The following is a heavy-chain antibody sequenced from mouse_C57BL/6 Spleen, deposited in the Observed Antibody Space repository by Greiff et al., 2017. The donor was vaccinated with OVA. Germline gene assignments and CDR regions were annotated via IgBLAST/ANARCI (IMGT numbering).Heavy chain of an antibody. V-gene: IGHV1-55*01. Sequence: VQLQQPGAELVKPGASVKMSCKASGYTFTSYWITWVKQRPGQGLEWIGDIYPGSGSTNYNEKFKSKATLTVDTSSSTAYMQLSSLTSEDSAVYYWARQHYSNAWFAYWGQGTLVTVSA. CDR3: ARQHYSNAWFAY. CDR2: IYPGSGST. D-gene: IGHD2-5*01. J-gene: IGHJ3*01. CDR1: GYTFTSYW.